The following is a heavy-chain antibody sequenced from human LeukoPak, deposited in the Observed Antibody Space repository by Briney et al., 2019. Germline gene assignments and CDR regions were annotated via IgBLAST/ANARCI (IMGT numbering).Heavy chain of an antibody. V-gene: IGHV3-48*04. CDR1: GFTFSSYY. J-gene: IGHJ4*02. CDR2: ISSYSTTK. Sequence: GGSLRLSCAASGFTFSSYYMNWVRQAPGKGLEWVADISSYSTTKYYADSVKGRFTISRDNAKNSLYLQMNSLRAEDTAVFYCARQTTEATRDLFDFWGQGTLVTVSS. D-gene: IGHD1-1*01. CDR3: ARQTTEATRDLFDF.